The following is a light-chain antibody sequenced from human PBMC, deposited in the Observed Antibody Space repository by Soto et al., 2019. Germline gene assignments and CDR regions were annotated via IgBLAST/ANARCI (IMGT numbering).Light chain of an antibody. Sequence: EAVMTQSPVTLSVSPGERATLSCRASQSVTTNLAWYQQKPGQAPRLLIYSASTRAAGIPDRFSGSGSGTEFTLTISSLQSEDFAVYYCQQYNNWPPLTLGGGTKVEIK. J-gene: IGKJ4*01. V-gene: IGKV3-15*01. CDR3: QQYNNWPPLT. CDR1: QSVTTN. CDR2: SAS.